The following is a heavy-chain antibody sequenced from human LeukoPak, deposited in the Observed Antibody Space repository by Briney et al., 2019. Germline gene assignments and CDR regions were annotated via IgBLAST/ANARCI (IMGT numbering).Heavy chain of an antibody. CDR1: GFTFSSYW. CDR2: IEPAGSAT. CDR3: GRFGYVAAVDS. V-gene: IGHV3-7*01. Sequence: GGSLRLSCTASGFTFSSYWMTWVRQAPGKGLEWVANIEPAGSATYYVDSAKGRFTISRDNAKNLLYLQMNSLRAEDSAVYHCGRFGYVAAVDSWGQGALVTVSS. J-gene: IGHJ4*02. D-gene: IGHD2-15*01.